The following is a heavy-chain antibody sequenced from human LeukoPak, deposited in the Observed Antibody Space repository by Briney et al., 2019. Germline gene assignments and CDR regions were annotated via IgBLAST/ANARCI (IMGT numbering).Heavy chain of an antibody. CDR2: IYYTGST. J-gene: IGHJ4*02. CDR3: AKHSFDSGDYFGE. CDR1: GGSMSTYY. D-gene: IGHD3-22*01. Sequence: KPSETLSLTCTVSGGSMSTYYWTWIRQPPGKGLEWIGFIYYTGSTNYNPSLKSRVTISVDTSTNQFSLKMKSVTAADTAVYYCAKHSFDSGDYFGEWGQGTLVTVSS. V-gene: IGHV4-59*08.